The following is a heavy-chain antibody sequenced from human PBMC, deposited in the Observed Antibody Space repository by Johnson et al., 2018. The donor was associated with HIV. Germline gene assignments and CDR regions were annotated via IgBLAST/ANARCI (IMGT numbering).Heavy chain of an antibody. CDR2: ISYDGSNK. J-gene: IGHJ3*02. V-gene: IGHV3-30*04. CDR3: ARDVYYYDSSEEGAFDI. D-gene: IGHD3-22*01. CDR1: GFTFSSYA. Sequence: QVQLVESGGGVVQPGRSLRLSCAASGFTFSSYAMHWVRQAPGKGLEWVAVISYDGSNKYYADSVKGRFTLSRDNSKNTLYLQMNSLRAEDTAVYYRARDVYYYDSSEEGAFDIWGQGTMVTVSS.